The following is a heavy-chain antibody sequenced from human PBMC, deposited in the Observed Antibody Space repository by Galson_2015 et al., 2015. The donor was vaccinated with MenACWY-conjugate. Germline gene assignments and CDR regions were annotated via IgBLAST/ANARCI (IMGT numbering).Heavy chain of an antibody. J-gene: IGHJ4*02. D-gene: IGHD3-10*01. V-gene: IGHV3-7*01. CDR3: ARERLGRGVFFDQ. CDR1: GFTFSNFW. Sequence: SLRLSCAASGFTFSNFWMSWVRQAPGKELEWVASIKQDGSEKYLVDSVKGRFTISRDNAENSLFLQMNSLRAEDTAVYYCARERLGRGVFFDQWGQGTLVTVSS. CDR2: IKQDGSEK.